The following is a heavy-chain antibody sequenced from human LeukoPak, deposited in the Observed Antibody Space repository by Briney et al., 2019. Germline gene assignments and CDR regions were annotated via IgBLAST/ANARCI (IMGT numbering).Heavy chain of an antibody. D-gene: IGHD3-22*01. J-gene: IGHJ4*02. CDR3: ARAEYYYDSSGYLTYFDY. CDR2: ISAYNGNT. Sequence: VASVKVSCKASGYTFTDCGISWVRQAPGQGLEWMGWISAYNGNTNYAQKLQGRVTMTTDTSTSTAYMELRSLRSDDTAVYYCARAEYYYDSSGYLTYFDYWGQGTLVTVSS. CDR1: GYTFTDCG. V-gene: IGHV1-18*01.